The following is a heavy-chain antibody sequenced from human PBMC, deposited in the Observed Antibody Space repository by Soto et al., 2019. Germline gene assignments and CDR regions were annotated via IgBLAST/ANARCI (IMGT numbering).Heavy chain of an antibody. J-gene: IGHJ4*02. D-gene: IGHD1-26*01. CDR2: IGAYNGDT. Sequence: QVQRVQSGAEVQKPGASVQVSCKASGYTFTNYGINWVRQAPGQGLEWMGWIGAYNGDTNYAQQLQGRVTMTTDTSTSTAYMELGSLRSDDTAVYYCARRVVGLTRSDFWGQGTLVTVSS. V-gene: IGHV1-18*01. CDR1: GYTFTNYG. CDR3: ARRVVGLTRSDF.